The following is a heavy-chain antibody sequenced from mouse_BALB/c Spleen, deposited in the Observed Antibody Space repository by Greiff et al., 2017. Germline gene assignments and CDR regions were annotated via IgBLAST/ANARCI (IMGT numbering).Heavy chain of an antibody. CDR3: AKGYGRSYFDV. CDR1: GYTFTSYV. CDR2: INPYNDGT. Sequence: VQLQQSGPELVKPGASVKMSCKASGYTFTSYVMHWVKQKPGQGLEWIGYINPYNDGTKYNEKFKGKATLNSDKSSSTAYMELSSLTSEDSAVYYCAKGYGRSYFDVWGAGTTVTVSS. V-gene: IGHV1-14*01. J-gene: IGHJ1*01. D-gene: IGHD3-1*01.